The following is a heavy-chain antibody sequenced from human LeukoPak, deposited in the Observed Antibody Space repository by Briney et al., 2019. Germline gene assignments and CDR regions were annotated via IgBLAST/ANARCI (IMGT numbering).Heavy chain of an antibody. D-gene: IGHD5-18*01. CDR1: GFTFSSYS. V-gene: IGHV3-48*04. J-gene: IGHJ4*02. Sequence: PGGSLRLSCAASGFTFSSYSMNWVRQAPGKGLEWVSYISSSSSTIYYADSVKGRFTISRDNAKNSLYLQMNSLRAEDTAVYYCARVFSTWIQLWPSPRNFDYWGQGTLVTVSS. CDR3: ARVFSTWIQLWPSPRNFDY. CDR2: ISSSSSTI.